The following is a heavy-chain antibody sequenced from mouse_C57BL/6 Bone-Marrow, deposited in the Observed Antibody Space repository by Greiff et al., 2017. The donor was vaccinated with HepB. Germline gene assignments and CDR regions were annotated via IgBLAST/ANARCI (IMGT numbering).Heavy chain of an antibody. Sequence: VQLQQPGAELVKPGASVKLSCKASGYTFTSYWMQWVKQRPGQGLEWIGEIDPSDSYTNYNQKFKGKATLTVDTSSSTAYMQLSSLTSEDSAVYYCARLLLRYSYGYFDVWGTGTTVTVSS. J-gene: IGHJ1*03. V-gene: IGHV1-50*01. CDR3: ARLLLRYSYGYFDV. CDR2: IDPSDSYT. D-gene: IGHD1-1*01. CDR1: GYTFTSYW.